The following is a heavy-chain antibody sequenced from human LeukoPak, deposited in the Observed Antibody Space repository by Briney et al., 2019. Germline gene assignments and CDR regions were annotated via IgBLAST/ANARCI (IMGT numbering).Heavy chain of an antibody. CDR1: GFTFSSYA. D-gene: IGHD2/OR15-2a*01. CDR2: ISGSGGNT. J-gene: IGHJ4*02. Sequence: GGSLRLSCAASGFTFSSYAMTWVRQAPGWGLQWVSTISGSGGNTYYADSVKGRFTISRDNSKNTLYLQMNSLRAEDTAVYYCARDQILTNYWGQATLVTVSS. V-gene: IGHV3-23*01. CDR3: ARDQILTNY.